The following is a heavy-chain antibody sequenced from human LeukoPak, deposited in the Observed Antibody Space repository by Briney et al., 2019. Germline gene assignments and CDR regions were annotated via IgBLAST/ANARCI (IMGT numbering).Heavy chain of an antibody. CDR2: IYYSGST. CDR1: GGSISSSSYY. CDR3: ASVYDSSGYYLTLDY. Sequence: SETLSLTCTVSGGSISSSSYYWGWIRQPPGKGLEWIGSIYYSGSTYYNPSLTSRVTISVDTSKNQFSLKLSSVTAADTAVYYCASVYDSSGYYLTLDYWGQGTLVTVSS. D-gene: IGHD3-22*01. J-gene: IGHJ4*02. V-gene: IGHV4-39*07.